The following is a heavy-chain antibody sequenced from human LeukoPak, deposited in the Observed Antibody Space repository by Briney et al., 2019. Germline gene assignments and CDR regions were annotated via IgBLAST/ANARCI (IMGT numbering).Heavy chain of an antibody. CDR3: ARYDLGYRSSTSCSSDGMDV. CDR1: GYTFTSYD. Sequence: ASVKVSCKASGYTFTSYDINWVRQATGQGLEWMGWMNPNSGNTGYAQKFQGRVTMTRNTSISTAYMELSSLRSEDTAVYYCARYDLGYRSSTSCSSDGMDVWGQGTTVTVSS. J-gene: IGHJ6*02. CDR2: MNPNSGNT. V-gene: IGHV1-8*01. D-gene: IGHD2-2*01.